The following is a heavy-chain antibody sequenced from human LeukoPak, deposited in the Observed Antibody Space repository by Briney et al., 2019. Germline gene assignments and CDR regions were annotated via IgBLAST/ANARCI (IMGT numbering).Heavy chain of an antibody. J-gene: IGHJ4*02. CDR2: IYTSGST. D-gene: IGHD3/OR15-3a*01. V-gene: IGHV4-61*02. CDR1: GGSISSGSYY. Sequence: SETLSLTCTVSGGSISSGSYYWSWIRQPAGTGLEWIGRIYTSGSTNYNPSLKSRVTISVDTSKNQFSLKLSSVTAADTAVYYCAREEGRGIFGPYHLDYWGQGTLVTVSS. CDR3: AREEGRGIFGPYHLDY.